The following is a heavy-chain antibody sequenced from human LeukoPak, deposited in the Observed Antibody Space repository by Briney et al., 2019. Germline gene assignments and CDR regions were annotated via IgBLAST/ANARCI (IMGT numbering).Heavy chain of an antibody. CDR1: GYTFTSYD. Sequence: ASVKVSCKASGYTFTSYDINWVRQATGQGLEWMGWMNPNSGNTGYAQKFQGRVTMTKNTSITTAYMELSSLRSEDTAVYYCARALSWTTDSYYYMDVWGKGTTVTVSS. D-gene: IGHD3/OR15-3a*01. V-gene: IGHV1-8*01. CDR3: ARALSWTTDSYYYMDV. CDR2: MNPNSGNT. J-gene: IGHJ6*03.